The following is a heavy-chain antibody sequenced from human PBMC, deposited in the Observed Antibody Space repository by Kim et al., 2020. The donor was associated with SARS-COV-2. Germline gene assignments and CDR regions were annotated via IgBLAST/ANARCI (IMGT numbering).Heavy chain of an antibody. Sequence: SETLSLTCAVYGGSFSGYYWSWIRQPPGKGLEWIGEINHSRSTNYNPSLKSRVTISVDTSKNQFSLKLSSVTTADTAVYYCARFKEEVSMIVVVITAVSSYLDYWGQGTLVTVSS. CDR3: ARFKEEVSMIVVVITAVSSYLDY. CDR1: GGSFSGYY. D-gene: IGHD3-22*01. CDR2: INHSRST. V-gene: IGHV4-34*01. J-gene: IGHJ4*02.